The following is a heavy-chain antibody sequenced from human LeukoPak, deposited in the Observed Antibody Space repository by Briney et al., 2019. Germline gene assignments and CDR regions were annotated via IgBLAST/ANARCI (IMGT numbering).Heavy chain of an antibody. CDR2: IANDGRDK. CDR3: AKDRYSYTYYFDY. Sequence: PGGSLRLSCAASGFTFSDYGMHWVRQAPGKGLEWVAVIANDGRDKKYADSVRGRFTISRDNSKNTVYLQMNSLRAEDTAVYYCAKDRYSYTYYFDYWGQGTLVTVSS. V-gene: IGHV3-30*18. D-gene: IGHD5-18*01. CDR1: GFTFSDYG. J-gene: IGHJ4*02.